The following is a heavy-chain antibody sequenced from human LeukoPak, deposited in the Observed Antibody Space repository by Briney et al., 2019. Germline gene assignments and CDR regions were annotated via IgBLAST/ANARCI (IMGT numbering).Heavy chain of an antibody. J-gene: IGHJ5*02. CDR1: GYTLTELS. Sequence: ASVKVSCKVSGYTLTELSMHWVRQAPGKGLEWMGGFDPEDGETIYAQKFQGRVTMTEDTSTDTAYMELRSLRSEDTAVYYCATDHGCSSTSCYARWFDPWGQGTLVTVSS. D-gene: IGHD2-2*01. CDR3: ATDHGCSSTSCYARWFDP. V-gene: IGHV1-24*01. CDR2: FDPEDGET.